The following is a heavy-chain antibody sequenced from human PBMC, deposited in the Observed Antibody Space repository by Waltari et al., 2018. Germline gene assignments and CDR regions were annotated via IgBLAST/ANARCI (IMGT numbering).Heavy chain of an antibody. CDR3: AKAGHSGYDPSDAFDI. V-gene: IGHV3-30*02. CDR1: GFTFSSYG. CDR2: IRYDGSNK. Sequence: QVQLVESGGGVVQPGGSLRLSCAASGFTFSSYGMHWVRQAPGKGLEWLAFIRYDGSNKYYADSVKGRFTISRDNSKNTLYLQMNSLRAEDTAVYYCAKAGHSGYDPSDAFDIWGQGTMVTVSS. J-gene: IGHJ3*02. D-gene: IGHD5-12*01.